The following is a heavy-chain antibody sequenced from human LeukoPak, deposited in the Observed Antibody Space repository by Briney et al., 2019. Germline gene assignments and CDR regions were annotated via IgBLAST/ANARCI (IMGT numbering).Heavy chain of an antibody. J-gene: IGHJ4*02. V-gene: IGHV4-31*03. CDR2: ISYSGST. CDR3: TVGPHHYFDS. D-gene: IGHD4-11*01. CDR1: GGSINSGGYY. Sequence: SQTLSLTCTVSGGSINSGGYYWSWIRQHPGKGLEWTVYISYSGSTYYNPSLKSRVTISLDTSKNQFSLRLSSVSAADTAVYFCTVGPHHYFDSWGQGTLVTVSS.